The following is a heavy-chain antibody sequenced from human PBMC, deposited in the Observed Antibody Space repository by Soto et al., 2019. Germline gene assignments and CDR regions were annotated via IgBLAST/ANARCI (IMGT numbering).Heavy chain of an antibody. Sequence: QVQLVQSGAEEKKPGASVKVSCKASGYTFTSHAMHWVRQAPGQRLEWMGWINAGNGNTKYSQKFQGRATITTDTPASTAYMELCSLRSEDTAVYYCARDGIAAAGTSWFDTWGQGTLVTVSS. D-gene: IGHD6-13*01. CDR1: GYTFTSHA. J-gene: IGHJ5*02. V-gene: IGHV1-3*05. CDR3: ARDGIAAAGTSWFDT. CDR2: INAGNGNT.